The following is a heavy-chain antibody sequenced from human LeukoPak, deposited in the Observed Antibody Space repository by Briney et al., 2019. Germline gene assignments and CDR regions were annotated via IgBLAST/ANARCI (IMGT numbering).Heavy chain of an antibody. D-gene: IGHD6-13*01. CDR2: ISSSGSTI. Sequence: PGGSLRLSCAASGFTFSSYEMNWVRQAPGKGLEWVSYISSSGSTIYYADSVKGRFTISRDNAKNSLYLQMNSLRAEDTAVYYCAGDGAYSSSWVWFDPWGQGTLVTVSS. J-gene: IGHJ5*02. CDR1: GFTFSSYE. CDR3: AGDGAYSSSWVWFDP. V-gene: IGHV3-48*03.